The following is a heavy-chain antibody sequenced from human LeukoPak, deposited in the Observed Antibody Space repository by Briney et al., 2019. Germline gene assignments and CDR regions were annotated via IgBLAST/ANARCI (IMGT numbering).Heavy chain of an antibody. CDR2: IIPIFGTA. CDR3: ARDAEGPTVRVRYYYYMDV. D-gene: IGHD4-11*01. J-gene: IGHJ6*03. Sequence: SVKVSCKASGGTFSSYAISWVRQAPGLGLEWMGGIIPIFGTANYAQKFQGRVTITTDESTSTAYMELSSLRSEDTAVYYCARDAEGPTVRVRYYYYMDVWGKGTTVTVSS. CDR1: GGTFSSYA. V-gene: IGHV1-69*05.